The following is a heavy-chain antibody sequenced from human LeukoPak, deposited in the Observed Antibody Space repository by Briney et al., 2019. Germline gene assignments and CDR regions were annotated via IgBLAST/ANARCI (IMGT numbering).Heavy chain of an antibody. CDR3: ARDYDFWSGYSAYFDY. Sequence: PSETLSLTCTVSGGSISSSSYYWGWICQPPGKGLEWIGSIYYSGSTYYNPSLKSRVIISVDTSKNQFSLKLSSVTAADTAVYYCARDYDFWSGYSAYFDYWGQGTLVTVSS. D-gene: IGHD3-3*01. J-gene: IGHJ4*02. CDR1: GGSISSSSYY. V-gene: IGHV4-39*01. CDR2: IYYSGST.